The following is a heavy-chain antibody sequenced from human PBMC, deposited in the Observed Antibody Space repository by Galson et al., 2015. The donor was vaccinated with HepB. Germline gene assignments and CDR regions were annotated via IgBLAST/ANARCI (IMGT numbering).Heavy chain of an antibody. V-gene: IGHV4-59*08. CDR2: IYYSGST. J-gene: IGHJ3*02. Sequence: SETLSLTCTVSGGSISSYYWSWIRQPPGKGLEWIGYIYYSGSTNYNPSLKSRVTISVDTSKNQFSLKLSSVTAADTAVYYCARQGYGPEDAFDIWGQGTMVTVSS. CDR3: ARQGYGPEDAFDI. D-gene: IGHD1-14*01. CDR1: GGSISSYY.